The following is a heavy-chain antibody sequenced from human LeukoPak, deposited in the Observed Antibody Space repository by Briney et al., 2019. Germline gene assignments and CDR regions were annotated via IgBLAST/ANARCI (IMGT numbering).Heavy chain of an antibody. J-gene: IGHJ5*02. CDR3: ARYTRITMVRGVISRWFDP. D-gene: IGHD3-10*01. V-gene: IGHV4-34*01. Sequence: SETLSLTCTVSGGSMSSYYWNWIRQPPGKGLEWIGEINHSGSTNYNPSLKSRVTISVDTSKNQFSLKLSSVTAADTAVYYCARYTRITMVRGVISRWFDPWGQGTLVTVSS. CDR1: GGSMSSYY. CDR2: INHSGST.